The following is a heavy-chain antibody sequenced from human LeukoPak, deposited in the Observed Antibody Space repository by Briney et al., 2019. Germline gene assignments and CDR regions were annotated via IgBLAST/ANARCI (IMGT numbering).Heavy chain of an antibody. Sequence: GGSLRLSCAASGFTFSSYTMNWVRQAPGKGLEWVSFISSSSSNIYSADSVKGRFTFSRDNAKNSLYLQMNSLRAEDTAVYYCARDAYYGSGSYYDYWGQGTLVTVSS. CDR2: ISSSSSNI. CDR1: GFTFSSYT. CDR3: ARDAYYGSGSYYDY. V-gene: IGHV3-21*01. D-gene: IGHD3-10*01. J-gene: IGHJ4*02.